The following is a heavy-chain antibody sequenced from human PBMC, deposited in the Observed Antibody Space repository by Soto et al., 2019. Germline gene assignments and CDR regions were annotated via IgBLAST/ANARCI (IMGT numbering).Heavy chain of an antibody. J-gene: IGHJ4*02. CDR2: INPSGAST. CDR3: ARGHPDYYDSSGYYVY. D-gene: IGHD3-22*01. V-gene: IGHV1-46*01. CDR1: GYTFSRYY. Sequence: ASVKVSCKASGYTFSRYYMHWIRQAPGQGLEWMGIINPSGASTNYAQKFQGRVTLTADKSTSTASMEVSSLRSEDTAVYYCARGHPDYYDSSGYYVYWGQGTPVTVPS.